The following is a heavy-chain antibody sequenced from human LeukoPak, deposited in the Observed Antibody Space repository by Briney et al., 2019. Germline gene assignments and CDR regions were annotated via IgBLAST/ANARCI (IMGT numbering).Heavy chain of an antibody. V-gene: IGHV1-8*03. CDR3: ARGFYYDSSGYHVDAFDI. CDR1: GYTFTSYD. D-gene: IGHD3-22*01. J-gene: IGHJ3*02. CDR2: MNPNSGNT. Sequence: GASVKVSCKASGYTFTSYDINWVRQATGQGLEWMGWMNPNSGNTGYAQKFQGRVTITRNTSISTAYMELSSLRSEDTAVYYCARGFYYDSSGYHVDAFDIWGQGTMVTVSS.